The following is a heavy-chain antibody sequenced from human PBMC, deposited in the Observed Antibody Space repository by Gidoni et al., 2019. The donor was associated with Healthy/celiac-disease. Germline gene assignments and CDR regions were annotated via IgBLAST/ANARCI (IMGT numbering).Heavy chain of an antibody. D-gene: IGHD3-3*01. J-gene: IGHJ6*02. CDR3: ARAKDFWSGYSDSDYYYGMDV. CDR1: GGSIRSGSYY. CDR2: IYTSGST. Sequence: QVQLQESGPGLVKPSPTLSLPCTVSGGSIRSGSYYWSWSRQPAGKGLEWIGRIYTSGSTNYNPSLKSRVTRSVDTSKNQFSLKLSSVTAADTAVYYCARAKDFWSGYSDSDYYYGMDVWGQGTTVTVSS. V-gene: IGHV4-61*02.